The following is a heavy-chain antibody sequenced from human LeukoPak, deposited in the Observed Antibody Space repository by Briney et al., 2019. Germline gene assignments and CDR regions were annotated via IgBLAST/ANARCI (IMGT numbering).Heavy chain of an antibody. D-gene: IGHD2-21*02. V-gene: IGHV1-8*01. CDR2: MNPNSGNT. CDR1: GYTFTSYD. CDR3: ARGSAYCGGDCYYFDY. J-gene: IGHJ4*02. Sequence: GASVKVSCKASGYTFTSYDINWVRQATGQGLEWMGWMNPNSGNTGYAQKFQGRVTMTRNTSISTAYMELSSLRSEDTAVYYCARGSAYCGGDCYYFDYWGQGTLVTVS.